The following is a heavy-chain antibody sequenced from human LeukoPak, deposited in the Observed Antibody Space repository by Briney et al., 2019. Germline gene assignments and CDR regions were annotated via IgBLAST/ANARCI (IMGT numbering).Heavy chain of an antibody. D-gene: IGHD7-27*01. CDR2: ISGSGSSS. J-gene: IGHJ4*02. CDR1: GSTFGSSA. Sequence: GGSLRLSCTVSGSTFGSSAMGWVRQAPGKGLEWVSSISGSGSSSYYMDSVKGRFTISRDNSKNMLFLQMNSLRAEDTAIYYCAKDSRLTGETYYFDYWGQGTLVIVSP. V-gene: IGHV3-23*01. CDR3: AKDSRLTGETYYFDY.